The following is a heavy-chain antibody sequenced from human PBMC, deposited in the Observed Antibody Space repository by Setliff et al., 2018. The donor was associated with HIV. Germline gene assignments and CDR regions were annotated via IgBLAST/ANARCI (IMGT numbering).Heavy chain of an antibody. D-gene: IGHD6-13*01. Sequence: SETLSLTCTVSGASISSHYWSWIRQPPGKGLEWIGYIYFSGTTNYNPSLKSRDTISVDTSKNQFSLNLNSVTAADTAVYYCARAISAAGIAPFDFWGQGTLVTVSS. J-gene: IGHJ4*02. CDR2: IYFSGTT. CDR3: ARAISAAGIAPFDF. CDR1: GASISSHY. V-gene: IGHV4-59*11.